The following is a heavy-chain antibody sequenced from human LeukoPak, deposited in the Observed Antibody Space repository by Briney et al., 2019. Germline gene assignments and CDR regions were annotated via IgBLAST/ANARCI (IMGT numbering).Heavy chain of an antibody. D-gene: IGHD3-3*01. Sequence: GESLKISCKGSGYSFTSYWISLVRQMPGKGLEWMGIIYPGDSDTRYSPSFQGQVTISADKSISTAYLQWSSLKASDTAMYYCASSIRYYDFWSGYYTSYYFDYWGQGTLVTVSS. J-gene: IGHJ4*02. CDR3: ASSIRYYDFWSGYYTSYYFDY. V-gene: IGHV5-51*01. CDR1: GYSFTSYW. CDR2: IYPGDSDT.